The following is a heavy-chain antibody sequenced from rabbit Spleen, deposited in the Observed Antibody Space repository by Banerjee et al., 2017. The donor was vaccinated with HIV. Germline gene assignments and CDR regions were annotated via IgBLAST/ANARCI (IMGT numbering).Heavy chain of an antibody. D-gene: IGHD1-1*01. V-gene: IGHV1S40*01. CDR2: IYVGSSGKS. Sequence: QSLEESGGDLVKPGASLTLTCTASGFSFSNNYYMCWVRQAPGKGLEWIACIYVGSSGKSYYASWAKGRFTISKISSTTVSLQMTSLTAADTATYFCARSTIGGYGHNLWGPGTLVTVS. J-gene: IGHJ4*01. CDR1: GFSFSNNYY. CDR3: ARSTIGGYGHNL.